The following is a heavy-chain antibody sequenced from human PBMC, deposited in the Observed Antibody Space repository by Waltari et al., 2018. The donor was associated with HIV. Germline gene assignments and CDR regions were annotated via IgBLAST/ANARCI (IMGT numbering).Heavy chain of an antibody. CDR2: ISGNGMAV. D-gene: IGHD3-10*01. CDR3: ARDYFGAGTSWFFDY. V-gene: IGHV3-11*01. J-gene: IGHJ4*02. CDR1: GFALSGYY. Sequence: QVQLVEYGGGLVKPGGSLRFSCEVLGFALSGYYMSWIRQAPGQGLEWIAYISGNGMAVYYADSVKGRFTVSRDNADNKLHLQLTNLRAEDTALYYCARDYFGAGTSWFFDYWGQGALVIVSP.